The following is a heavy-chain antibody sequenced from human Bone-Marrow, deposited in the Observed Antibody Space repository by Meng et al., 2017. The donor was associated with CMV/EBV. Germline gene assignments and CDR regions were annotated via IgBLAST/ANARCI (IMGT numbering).Heavy chain of an antibody. D-gene: IGHD6-19*01. CDR2: INWNGGST. V-gene: IGHV3-20*04. CDR1: GFTFSSYS. Sequence: GGSLRLSCAASGFTFSSYSMNWVRQAPGKGLEWVSGINWNGGSTGYADSVKGRFTISRDNAKNSLYLQMNSLRAEDTAVYYCANVLAVAGGDYWGQGTLVTVSS. CDR3: ANVLAVAGGDY. J-gene: IGHJ4*02.